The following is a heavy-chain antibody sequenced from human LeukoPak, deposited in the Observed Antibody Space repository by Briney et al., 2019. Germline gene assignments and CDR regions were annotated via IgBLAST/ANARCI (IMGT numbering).Heavy chain of an antibody. J-gene: IGHJ3*02. CDR1: GFTVSSNY. D-gene: IGHD3-22*01. Sequence: PGGSLRLSCAASGFTVSSNYMSWVRQAPGKGLEWVSVIYSGGSTYYADSVKGRFTISRDNSKNTLYLQMNSLRAEDTAVYYCARTYYYDSSGYYFPDAFDIWGQGTMVTVSS. CDR2: IYSGGST. V-gene: IGHV3-53*01. CDR3: ARTYYYDSSGYYFPDAFDI.